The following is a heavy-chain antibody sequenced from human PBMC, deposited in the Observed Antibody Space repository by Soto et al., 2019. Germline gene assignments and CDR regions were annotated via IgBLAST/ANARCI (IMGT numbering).Heavy chain of an antibody. CDR3: ARAGLTNYGDYVFYGENDY. J-gene: IGHJ4*02. V-gene: IGHV1-8*01. CDR2: MNPNSGNT. CDR1: GYTFTSYD. D-gene: IGHD4-17*01. Sequence: ASVKVSCKASGYTFTSYDINWVRQATGQGLEWMGWMNPNSGNTGYAQKFQGRVTMTRNTSISTAYMELSSLRSEDTAVYYCARAGLTNYGDYVFYGENDYWGQGTLVTVSS.